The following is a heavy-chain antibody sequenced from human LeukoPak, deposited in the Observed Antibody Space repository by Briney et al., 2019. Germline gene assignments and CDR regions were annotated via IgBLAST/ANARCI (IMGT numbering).Heavy chain of an antibody. CDR3: SEEGRYSSGWYGGYGI. CDR1: GFTFSTYS. J-gene: IGHJ3*02. CDR2: ISSGSTSI. Sequence: GGSLRVSCAASGFTFSTYSMNWVRQAPGKGLEWVSYISSGSTSIYYADSVKGRFTISRDNAKNSLYLQMSSLETEDTGVYYCSEEGRYSSGWYGGYGIWGQGTMVTVSS. D-gene: IGHD6-19*01. V-gene: IGHV3-48*01.